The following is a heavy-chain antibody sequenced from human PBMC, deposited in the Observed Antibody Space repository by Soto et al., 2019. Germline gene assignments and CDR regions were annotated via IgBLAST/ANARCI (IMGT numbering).Heavy chain of an antibody. CDR3: TRVHPLDSNFDY. CDR1: GFTFGDYA. V-gene: IGHV3-49*04. CDR2: IRSKAYGGTT. D-gene: IGHD4-4*01. J-gene: IGHJ4*02. Sequence: GGSLRLSCTASGFTFGDYAMSWVRQAPGKGLEWVCFIRSKAYGGTTEYAASVKGRFTISRDDSKSIAYLQMNSLKTEDTAVYYCTRVHPLDSNFDYWGQGTLVTVSS.